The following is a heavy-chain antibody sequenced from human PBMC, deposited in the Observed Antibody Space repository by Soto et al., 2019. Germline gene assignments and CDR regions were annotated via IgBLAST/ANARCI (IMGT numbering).Heavy chain of an antibody. V-gene: IGHV1-69*06. D-gene: IGHD3-3*01. Sequence: GASVKVSCKASGGTFSSYAISWVRQAPGQGLEWMGGIIPIFGTANYAQKFQGRVTITADKSTSTAYMELSSLRSEDTAVYYCARKVFWSGYHFGNAFDIWGQGTMVTVSS. CDR3: ARKVFWSGYHFGNAFDI. CDR1: GGTFSSYA. J-gene: IGHJ3*02. CDR2: IIPIFGTA.